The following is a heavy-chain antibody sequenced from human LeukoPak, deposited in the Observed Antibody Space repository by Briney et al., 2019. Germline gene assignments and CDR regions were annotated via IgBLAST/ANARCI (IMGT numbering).Heavy chain of an antibody. CDR1: GGSISSGDYY. V-gene: IGHV4-30-4*08. J-gene: IGHJ6*03. D-gene: IGHD6-13*01. Sequence: KTSETLSLTCTVSGGSISSGDYYWSWIRQPPGKGLEWIGYIYYSGSTYYNPSLKSRVTISVDTSKNQFSLKLSSVTAADTAVYYCARELVSRYSSSWYVSYYYYMDVWGKGTTVTVSS. CDR2: IYYSGST. CDR3: ARELVSRYSSSWYVSYYYYMDV.